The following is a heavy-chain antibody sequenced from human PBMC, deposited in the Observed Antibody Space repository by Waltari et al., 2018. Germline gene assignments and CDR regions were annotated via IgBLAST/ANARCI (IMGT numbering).Heavy chain of an antibody. CDR1: GFTFSSYS. CDR3: ARDVSSGWYGINWFDP. D-gene: IGHD6-19*01. CDR2: ISSSSSYI. Sequence: EVQLVESGGGLVKPGGSLRLSCAASGFTFSSYSMNWVRQAPGKGLEWVSSISSSSSYIYYADSVKGRFTISRDNAKNSLYLQMNSLRAEDTAVYYCARDVSSGWYGINWFDPWGQGTLVTVSS. V-gene: IGHV3-21*01. J-gene: IGHJ5*02.